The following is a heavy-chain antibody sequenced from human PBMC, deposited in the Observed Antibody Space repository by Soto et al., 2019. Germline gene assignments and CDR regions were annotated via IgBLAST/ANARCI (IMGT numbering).Heavy chain of an antibody. Sequence: PSETLSLTCSVSGGSISSGGYYWSWIRQHSGKGLEWIGYMYFSGSTYYNPSIKSRVTISADTSKNQFSLKLSSVTAADTAVYYCSRESRAGAFDIWGQGTRVTVSS. D-gene: IGHD2-2*01. CDR2: MYFSGST. J-gene: IGHJ3*02. V-gene: IGHV4-31*03. CDR3: SRESRAGAFDI. CDR1: GGSISSGGYY.